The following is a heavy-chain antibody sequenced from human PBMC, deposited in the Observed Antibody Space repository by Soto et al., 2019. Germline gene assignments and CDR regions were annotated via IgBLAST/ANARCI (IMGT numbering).Heavy chain of an antibody. Sequence: EVQLVESGGGLVKPGGSLRLSCAASGFTFSSYSMNWVRQAPGKGLEWVSSISSSSSYIYYADSVKGRFTISRDNAKNSLYLQMNSLRAEDTAVYYCARERYSSGWYPVDAFDIWGQGTMVTVSS. CDR2: ISSSSSYI. J-gene: IGHJ3*02. D-gene: IGHD6-19*01. CDR1: GFTFSSYS. V-gene: IGHV3-21*01. CDR3: ARERYSSGWYPVDAFDI.